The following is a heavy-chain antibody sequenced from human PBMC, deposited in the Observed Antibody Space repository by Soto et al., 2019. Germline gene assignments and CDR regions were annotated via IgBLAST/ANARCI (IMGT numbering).Heavy chain of an antibody. CDR2: TYHSTKYYK. J-gene: IGHJ4*02. D-gene: IGHD2-15*01. CDR3: TRTIGHFDS. Sequence: SQTLSLTCAISGVSVSSNSDALNWIRRSPSRGLEWLVSTYHSTKYYKDYARPVNSPIDITTDTSKMQFYLLLNSDTAVDKGVKYCTRTIGHFDSWGQGTLVTVSS. CDR1: GVSVSSNSDA. V-gene: IGHV6-1*01.